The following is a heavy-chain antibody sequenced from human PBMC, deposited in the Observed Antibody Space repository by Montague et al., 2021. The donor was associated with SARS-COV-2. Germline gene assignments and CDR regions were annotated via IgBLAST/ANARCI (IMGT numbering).Heavy chain of an antibody. V-gene: IGHV3-30*04. Sequence: SLRLSCAASGFTLSSYAMHWVRQAPGKGLEWVAVISYDGSNKYYADSVKGRFTISRDNSKNTPYLQMNSLRAEDTAVYYCARELLPLYGMDVWGQGTTVTVSS. CDR1: GFTLSSYA. CDR2: ISYDGSNK. J-gene: IGHJ6*02. CDR3: ARELLPLYGMDV. D-gene: IGHD3-22*01.